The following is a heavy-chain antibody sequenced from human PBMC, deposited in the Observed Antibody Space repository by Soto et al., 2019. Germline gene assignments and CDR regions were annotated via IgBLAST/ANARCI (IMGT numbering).Heavy chain of an antibody. Sequence: PSETLSLTCAVYGGSFSGYYWSWIRQPPGKGLEWIGEINHSGSTNYNPSLKSRVTISVDTSKNQFSLKLSSVTAADTAVYYCARVPDRWGQGILVTVSS. V-gene: IGHV4-34*01. CDR2: INHSGST. J-gene: IGHJ5*02. CDR1: GGSFSGYY. CDR3: ARVPDR. D-gene: IGHD2-2*01.